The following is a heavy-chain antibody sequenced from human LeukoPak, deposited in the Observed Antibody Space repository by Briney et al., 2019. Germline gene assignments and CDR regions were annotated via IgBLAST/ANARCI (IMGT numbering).Heavy chain of an antibody. D-gene: IGHD6-6*01. Sequence: SETLSLTCTVSGGSISNYYWSWIRQPAGRGLEWIGRIYTSGSTNYNPSLKSRVTISVDKSKNQFSLKLSSVTAADMAVYYCAREAVYSRSSLDYYYYYMDVWGKGTTVTVSS. V-gene: IGHV4-4*07. CDR2: IYTSGST. CDR1: GGSISNYY. CDR3: AREAVYSRSSLDYYYYYMDV. J-gene: IGHJ6*03.